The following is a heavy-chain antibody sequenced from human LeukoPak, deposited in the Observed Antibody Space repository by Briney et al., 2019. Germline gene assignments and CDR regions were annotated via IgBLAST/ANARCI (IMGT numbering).Heavy chain of an antibody. Sequence: SETLSLTCTVSGGSISSYYWSWIRQPAGKGLEWIGRIYYSGSTNYNPSLKSRVTISVDTSKNQFSLKLSSVTAADTAVYYCARSGAAYYDFWSGYRGAFDIWGQGTMVTVSS. CDR3: ARSGAAYYDFWSGYRGAFDI. CDR1: GGSISSYY. V-gene: IGHV4-4*07. J-gene: IGHJ3*02. D-gene: IGHD3-3*01. CDR2: IYYSGST.